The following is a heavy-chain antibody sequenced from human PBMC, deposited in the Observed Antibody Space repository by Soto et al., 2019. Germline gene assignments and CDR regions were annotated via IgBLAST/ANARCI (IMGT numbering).Heavy chain of an antibody. CDR3: ARASPSAYYYYYMDV. Sequence: PGGSLRLSCAASGFTFSSYSMNWVRQAPGKGLEWVSYISSSSNTIYYADSMKGRFTISRDNAKNSLYLQVSSLRAEDTAVYYCARASPSAYYYYYMDVWGKGTTVTVSS. J-gene: IGHJ6*03. V-gene: IGHV3-48*01. CDR1: GFTFSSYS. D-gene: IGHD2-2*01. CDR2: ISSSSNTI.